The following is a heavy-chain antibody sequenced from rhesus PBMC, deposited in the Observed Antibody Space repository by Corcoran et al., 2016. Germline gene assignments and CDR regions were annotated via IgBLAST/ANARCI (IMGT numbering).Heavy chain of an antibody. V-gene: IGHV3-11*01. CDR1: GFTVSSYW. Sequence: EVQLAESGGGLVQPGGSLRLSCAASGFTVSSYWMSWVRQAPGKGLEWLSDIYGSTLYYGDSVKGRFTVSRENAKNSLYLQMNSLRAEDTAVYYCTRNSNYQDKLGYYFDYWGQGVLVTVSS. CDR3: TRNSNYQDKLGYYFDY. J-gene: IGHJ4*01. D-gene: IGHD4-23*01. CDR2: IYGSTL.